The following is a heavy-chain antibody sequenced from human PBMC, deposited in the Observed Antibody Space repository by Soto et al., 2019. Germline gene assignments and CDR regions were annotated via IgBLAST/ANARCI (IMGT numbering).Heavy chain of an antibody. CDR1: GFRFDDYA. V-gene: IGHV3-9*01. CDR2: ISWNSDII. Sequence: EVQLVESGGGLVQPGRSLRLSCAASGFRFDDYAMHWVRQAPGKGLEWVSGISWNSDIISYADSVRGRFTISRDNAKNSLYLHMDSLRTEDTAFYYCVKDTYLLVGATHFDFWGPGTLVTVSS. D-gene: IGHD1-26*01. J-gene: IGHJ4*02. CDR3: VKDTYLLVGATHFDF.